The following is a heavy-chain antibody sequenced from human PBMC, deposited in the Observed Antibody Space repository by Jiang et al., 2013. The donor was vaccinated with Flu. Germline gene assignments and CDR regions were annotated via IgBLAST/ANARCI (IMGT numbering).Heavy chain of an antibody. V-gene: IGHV3-49*03. CDR3: TRDLVRDVILIPATYFDY. D-gene: IGHD2-2*01. Sequence: QLLESGEAWYRPGRSLRLSCTASGFSFGDYAVSWLRQAPGKGLEWVGFIRNKLYRGTTDYAASVKGRFTISRDDSKSIAYLQMSSLKTEDTAVYYCTRDLVRDVILIPATYFDYWGQGALVTVSS. J-gene: IGHJ4*02. CDR2: IRNKLYRGTT. CDR1: GFSFGDYA.